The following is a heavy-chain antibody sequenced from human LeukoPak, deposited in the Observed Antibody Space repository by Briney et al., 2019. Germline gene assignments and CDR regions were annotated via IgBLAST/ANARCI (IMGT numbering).Heavy chain of an antibody. CDR2: IRSDGSNK. D-gene: IGHD6-19*01. CDR3: ARILDSAWGELGY. J-gene: IGHJ4*02. CDR1: GFSFSSYG. Sequence: GGSLRLSCAGSGFSFSSYGMHWVRQAPGKGLEWMAFIRSDGSNKYYADSVKGRFTVSRDNSKNTLHLQMNSLRAEDTAVYYCARILDSAWGELGYWGQGTLVTVSS. V-gene: IGHV3-30*02.